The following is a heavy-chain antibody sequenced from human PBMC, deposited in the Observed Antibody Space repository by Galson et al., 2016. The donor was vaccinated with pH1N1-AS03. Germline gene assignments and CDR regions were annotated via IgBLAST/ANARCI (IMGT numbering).Heavy chain of an antibody. CDR1: AFTFSNSW. Sequence: SLRLSCAASAFTFSNSWMSWVRQAPGKGLECVAIIKEDGSDKYYLDSVKGRFTISRDNAKNSLYLQMNSLRAEDTAVYYCAKEGGYTFGQQHLDFWGQGTLVTVAS. J-gene: IGHJ4*02. V-gene: IGHV3-7*01. D-gene: IGHD5-18*01. CDR2: IKEDGSDK. CDR3: AKEGGYTFGQQHLDF.